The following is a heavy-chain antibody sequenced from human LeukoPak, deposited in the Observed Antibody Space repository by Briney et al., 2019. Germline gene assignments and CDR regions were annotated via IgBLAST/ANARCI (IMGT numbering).Heavy chain of an antibody. Sequence: PGGSLRLSCAASGFTFSSYAMSWVRQAPGKGLEWVSAISGSGGSTYYADSVKGRFTISRDNSKNTLYLQMNSLRAEDTAVYYCARLPYYDTYYYVDVWGKGTTVTVSS. CDR3: ARLPYYDTYYYVDV. J-gene: IGHJ6*03. CDR2: ISGSGGST. V-gene: IGHV3-23*01. CDR1: GFTFSSYA. D-gene: IGHD3-9*01.